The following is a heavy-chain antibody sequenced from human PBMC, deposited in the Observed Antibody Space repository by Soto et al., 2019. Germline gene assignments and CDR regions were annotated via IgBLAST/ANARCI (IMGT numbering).Heavy chain of an antibody. CDR2: IYPGDSET. J-gene: IGHJ4*02. CDR1: GYVFASNW. Sequence: GESLKISCQASGYVFASNWIGWVRQMSGKGLEWMGIIYPGDSETRYGPSFQGRVTISADRSLNTVYLQWTSLKVSDTSMYYCARRLHSLGGPHYFDSWGQGTMVTVSS. CDR3: ARRLHSLGGPHYFDS. D-gene: IGHD3-16*01. V-gene: IGHV5-51*01.